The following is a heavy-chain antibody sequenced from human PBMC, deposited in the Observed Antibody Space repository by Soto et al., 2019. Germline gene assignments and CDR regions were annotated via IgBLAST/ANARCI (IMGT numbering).Heavy chain of an antibody. CDR3: ANENTYSGYDPQPT. CDR2: IKSKAEGGAT. J-gene: IGHJ4*02. D-gene: IGHD5-12*01. V-gene: IGHV3-15*07. CDR1: GFPFSHAW. Sequence: GGSLRLSCATSGFPFSHAWMNWVRQVPGRGLEWVGLIKSKAEGGATDYAAPAKGRFTISRDDSKSTVFLQMDSLKTEDTAVYYCANENTYSGYDPQPTWGQGALVTVSS.